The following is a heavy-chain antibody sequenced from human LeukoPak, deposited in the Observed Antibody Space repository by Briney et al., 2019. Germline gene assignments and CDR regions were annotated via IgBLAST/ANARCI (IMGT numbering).Heavy chain of an antibody. J-gene: IGHJ6*04. CDR1: GFSFSSYS. CDR2: ISSSSSYI. V-gene: IGHV3-21*01. CDR3: ARCSDSISQVDV. D-gene: IGHD3-3*02. Sequence: GGSLRLSCAASGFSFSSYSMNWVRQAPGKGLEWVSSISSSSSYIYYADSVKGRFTISRDNAKNSLYLQMNSLRAEDTAVYYCARCSDSISQVDVWGKGTTVTVSS.